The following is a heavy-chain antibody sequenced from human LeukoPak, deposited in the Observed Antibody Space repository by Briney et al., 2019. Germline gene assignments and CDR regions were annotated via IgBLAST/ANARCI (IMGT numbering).Heavy chain of an antibody. D-gene: IGHD3/OR15-3a*01. J-gene: IGHJ4*02. Sequence: SETLSLTCTVSGYSISTGYYWDWIRQPPGKGLEWIGTFYHGGSTNYNPSLKSRVTISLDTSKNQFSLKLNSVTAADTAVYYCARGDDFWTGYAFWGQGTLVTVSS. CDR1: GYSISTGYY. CDR3: ARGDDFWTGYAF. V-gene: IGHV4-38-2*02. CDR2: FYHGGST.